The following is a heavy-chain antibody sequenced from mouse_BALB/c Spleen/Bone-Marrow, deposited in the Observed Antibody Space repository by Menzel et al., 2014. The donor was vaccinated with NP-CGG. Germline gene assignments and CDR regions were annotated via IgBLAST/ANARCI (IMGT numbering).Heavy chain of an antibody. CDR2: IWAGGST. CDR3: ARDYGSSYYAMDY. Sequence: VKLVESGPGLVAPSPRLSITCTVSGFSFTSYGVHWVRQPPGKGLEWLGVIWAGGSTNYNSALMSRLSISKDNSKSQVFLKMNSLQTDDTAMYYCARDYGSSYYAMDYWGQGTSVTVSS. V-gene: IGHV2-9*02. CDR1: GFSFTSYG. J-gene: IGHJ4*01. D-gene: IGHD1-1*01.